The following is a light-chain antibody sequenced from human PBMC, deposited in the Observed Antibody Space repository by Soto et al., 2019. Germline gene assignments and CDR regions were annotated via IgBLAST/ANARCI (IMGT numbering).Light chain of an antibody. Sequence: SYELTQPPSVSVSPGQTARITCSGDALPKQYAYWYQQKPGQAPVLVIYKDNERPSWIPERFSGSSTWTTVTLTISGVQAEDEADYYCQSVDRSGTYYVFGYGTKLTVL. CDR1: ALPKQY. CDR2: KDN. V-gene: IGLV3-25*02. J-gene: IGLJ1*01. CDR3: QSVDRSGTYYV.